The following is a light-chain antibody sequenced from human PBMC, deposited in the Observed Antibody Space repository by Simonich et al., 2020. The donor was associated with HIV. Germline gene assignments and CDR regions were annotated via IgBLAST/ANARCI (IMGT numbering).Light chain of an antibody. J-gene: IGKJ5*01. Sequence: DIVVTQSPDSLPVSLGERATINCKSSQRVLNTSNNKNYLAWYQQKPGQPPRLLIYWAATRESGVPDRFSGSGSGTDFTLTISSLQAEDVAVYYCQQYYDTPITFGQGTRLEIK. V-gene: IGKV4-1*01. CDR2: WAA. CDR1: QRVLNTSNNKNY. CDR3: QQYYDTPIT.